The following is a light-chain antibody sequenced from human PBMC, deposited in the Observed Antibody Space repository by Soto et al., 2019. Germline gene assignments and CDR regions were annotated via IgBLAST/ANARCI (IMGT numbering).Light chain of an antibody. J-gene: IGKJ1*01. V-gene: IGKV4-1*01. CDR2: WAS. CDR3: QQYYTTPPT. CDR1: QNLLYKSNNKNY. Sequence: DIVMIQSPDSLAVSLGERATINCKSTQNLLYKSNNKNYLAWYQQKPGQPPKLLIYWASTRQSGVPDRFSGSGSGRYLTLNISSLRAEDVAVYYCQQYYTTPPTFGHGTKVEI.